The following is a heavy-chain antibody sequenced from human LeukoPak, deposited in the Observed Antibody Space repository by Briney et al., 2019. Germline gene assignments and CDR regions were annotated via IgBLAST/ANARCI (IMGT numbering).Heavy chain of an antibody. V-gene: IGHV3-48*03. J-gene: IGHJ4*02. Sequence: PGGSLRLSCAASGFSFSTYEMSWVRQAPGKGLEWVSYISSSGGTKYYADSVKGRFSISRDNAKNSLYLQVNSLRAEDTALYYCARETAAFDYWGQGTLSPSPQ. CDR3: ARETAAFDY. D-gene: IGHD6-25*01. CDR1: GFSFSTYE. CDR2: ISSSGGTK.